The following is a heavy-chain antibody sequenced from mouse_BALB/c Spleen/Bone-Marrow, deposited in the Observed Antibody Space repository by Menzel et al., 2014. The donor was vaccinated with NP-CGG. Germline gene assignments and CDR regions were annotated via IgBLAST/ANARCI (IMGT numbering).Heavy chain of an antibody. CDR1: GYTFTEYI. J-gene: IGHJ4*01. CDR3: ARHEKANYGNYAMDY. D-gene: IGHD1-1*01. CDR2: FYPGSGSI. Sequence: QVQLKHSGAELVKPGASVKLSCKASGYTFTEYIIYWVKQRSGQGLEWIGWFYPGSGSIKYNEKFKDKATLTADKSSSTVYMELSRLTSEDSAVYFCARHEKANYGNYAMDYWGQGTSVTVSS. V-gene: IGHV1-62-2*01.